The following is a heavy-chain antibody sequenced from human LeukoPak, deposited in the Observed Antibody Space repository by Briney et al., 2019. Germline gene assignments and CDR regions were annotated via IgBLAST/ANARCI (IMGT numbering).Heavy chain of an antibody. V-gene: IGHV3-33*08. J-gene: IGHJ4*02. Sequence: QSGGSLRLSCAASGFTFSIYAMPWVRQAPGKGLEWVAVIWYDGSNKYYADSVKGRFTISRDNSKNTLYLQMNGLRAEDTAVYYCASIAEWGQGTLVTVSS. CDR1: GFTFSIYA. D-gene: IGHD6-13*01. CDR3: ASIAE. CDR2: IWYDGSNK.